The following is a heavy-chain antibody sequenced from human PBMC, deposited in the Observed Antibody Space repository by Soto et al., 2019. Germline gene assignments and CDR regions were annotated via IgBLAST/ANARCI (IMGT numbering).Heavy chain of an antibody. CDR2: TSPGGGST. V-gene: IGHV1-46*01. CDR3: AWVSTVTRDYYYYGMDV. D-gene: IGHD3-9*01. J-gene: IGHJ6*02. Sequence: ASVKVSCKASGYTFTSYYMHWVRQPPGQGLEWLGITSPGGGSTSYAQKYQGRVTMTRDTPPSTVYMGLSSLRSEDTAVYYCAWVSTVTRDYYYYGMDVWGQGTTVTVSS. CDR1: GYTFTSYY.